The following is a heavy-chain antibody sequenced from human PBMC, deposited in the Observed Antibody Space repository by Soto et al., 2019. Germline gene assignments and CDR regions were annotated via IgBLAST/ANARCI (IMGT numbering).Heavy chain of an antibody. Sequence: ASVKVSCKASGYTFTSYYMHWVRQAPGQGLEWMGIINPSGGSTSYAQKFQGRVTMTRDTSTSTVYMELSSLRSEDTAVYYCARDQATTIFGVVIRAGWFDPWGQGILVTVSS. CDR3: ARDQATTIFGVVIRAGWFDP. D-gene: IGHD3-3*01. CDR2: INPSGGST. J-gene: IGHJ5*02. V-gene: IGHV1-46*01. CDR1: GYTFTSYY.